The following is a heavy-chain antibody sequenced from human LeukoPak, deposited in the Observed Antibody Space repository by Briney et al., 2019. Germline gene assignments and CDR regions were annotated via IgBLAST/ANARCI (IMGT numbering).Heavy chain of an antibody. D-gene: IGHD2-2*01. Sequence: KAGGSLRPSCAASGFTFSSYGMHWVRQAPGKGLEWVAFIRYDGSNKYYADSVKGRFTISRDNSKNTLYLQMNSLRAEDTAVYYCAKDSPAALYYYYMDVWGKGTTVTVSS. CDR1: GFTFSSYG. V-gene: IGHV3-30*02. J-gene: IGHJ6*03. CDR3: AKDSPAALYYYYMDV. CDR2: IRYDGSNK.